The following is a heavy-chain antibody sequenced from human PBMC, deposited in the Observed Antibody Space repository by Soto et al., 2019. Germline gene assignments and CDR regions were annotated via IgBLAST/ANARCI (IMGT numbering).Heavy chain of an antibody. D-gene: IGHD3-16*02. Sequence: EVQLIESGGGLVQPGGSLRLSCASSGFTLSMSAVNWVRQAPVKGLEWVSYISDSGDRTYYADSVKCRFTISRDRSKNTVSLQMDRLIAEDTAVYYCTKDRGIIVKAGDAFDVWGQGTKVTVSS. CDR3: TKDRGIIVKAGDAFDV. V-gene: IGHV3-23*01. CDR1: GFTLSMSA. CDR2: ISDSGDRT. J-gene: IGHJ3*01.